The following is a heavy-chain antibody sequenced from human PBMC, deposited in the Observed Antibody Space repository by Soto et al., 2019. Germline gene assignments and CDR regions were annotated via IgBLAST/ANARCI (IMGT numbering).Heavy chain of an antibody. J-gene: IGHJ4*02. CDR3: ARWSIEPRVFMYPFDS. Sequence: QLQLQESGPGLVKPSETLSLTCTVSGDSITSSSHYWGWIRQSPGKGLENIANPYYDGSRYYKPSLKSRVAISLDTSKNLFSLSPKSVTAADTAVYYCARWSIEPRVFMYPFDSWGQGTLVTVSS. CDR1: GDSITSSSHY. CDR2: PYYDGSR. D-gene: IGHD3-3*01. V-gene: IGHV4-39*01.